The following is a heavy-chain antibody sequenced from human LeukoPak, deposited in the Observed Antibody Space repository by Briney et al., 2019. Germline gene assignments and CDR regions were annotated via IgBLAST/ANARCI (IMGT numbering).Heavy chain of an antibody. CDR2: ISTTSSFI. D-gene: IGHD1-26*01. J-gene: IGHJ6*02. CDR1: GFTFRYYS. Sequence: PGGSLRLSCAASGFTFRYYSMNWVRQAPGKGLEWVSYISTTSSFIYYADSVKGRFTISRDNAKNSLYLQMNSPRDEDTAVYYCARDLSSGSNYRYYYGMDVWGQGTTVTVSS. CDR3: ARDLSSGSNYRYYYGMDV. V-gene: IGHV3-48*02.